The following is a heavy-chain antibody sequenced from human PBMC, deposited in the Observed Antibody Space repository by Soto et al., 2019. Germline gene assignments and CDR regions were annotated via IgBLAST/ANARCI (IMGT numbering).Heavy chain of an antibody. Sequence: QLVESGGGLVQPGGSLRLSCEGSGFTFSYYWMSWVRQAPGKGLEWLANIKTDGTETYYVDSVRGRFTISRDNAKKLFFLQINILRVEDTAVYYCVRDDDEGWYGSGRLVGHDYWGQGTLITVSS. CDR2: IKTDGTET. D-gene: IGHD3-10*01. J-gene: IGHJ4*02. CDR1: GFTFSYYW. V-gene: IGHV3-7*01. CDR3: VRDDDEGWYGSGRLVGHDY.